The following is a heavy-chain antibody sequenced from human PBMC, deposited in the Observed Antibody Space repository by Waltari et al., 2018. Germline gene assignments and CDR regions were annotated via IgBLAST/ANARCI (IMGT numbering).Heavy chain of an antibody. J-gene: IGHJ3*02. V-gene: IGHV1-2*02. D-gene: IGHD3-22*01. CDR3: ARDTSPLYYDSAGLDAFDS. CDR2: INPNSGDT. Sequence: QVQLVQSGTEVKKPGASGKVSCEASGYTFTAFYLHWVRPTPGHGLEWRGWINPNSGDTKLAEKFQGRVTMTRDTSISTAYIELSRLQSDDTAVYYCARDTSPLYYDSAGLDAFDSWGQGTLVTVSS. CDR1: GYTFTAFY.